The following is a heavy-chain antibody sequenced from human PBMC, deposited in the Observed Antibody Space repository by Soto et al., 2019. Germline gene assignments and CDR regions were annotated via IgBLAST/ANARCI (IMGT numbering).Heavy chain of an antibody. Sequence: ASVKVSCKASGYTFTSYAMHWVRQAPGQRLEWMGWINAGNGNTKYAQKFQGRVTITRDTSASTAYMELSSLRSDDTAVYYCARRVGGGAVSPNLGHQYYYYMDVWGKGTTVTSP. CDR1: GYTFTSYA. CDR2: INAGNGNT. V-gene: IGHV1-3*01. J-gene: IGHJ6*03. D-gene: IGHD7-27*01. CDR3: ARRVGGGAVSPNLGHQYYYYMDV.